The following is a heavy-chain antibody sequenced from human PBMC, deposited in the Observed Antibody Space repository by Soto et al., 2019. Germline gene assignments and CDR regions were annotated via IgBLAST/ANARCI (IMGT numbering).Heavy chain of an antibody. V-gene: IGHV5-51*01. CDR2: IYPGDSDT. Sequence: GESLKISCKGSGYSFTSYWSGWVRQMPGKGLEWMGIIYPGDSDTRYSPSFQGQVTISADKSISTAYLQWSSLKASDTAMYYCARLPGIAARRNYYYYYGMDVWGQGTTVTVSS. D-gene: IGHD6-6*01. CDR3: ARLPGIAARRNYYYYYGMDV. CDR1: GYSFTSYW. J-gene: IGHJ6*02.